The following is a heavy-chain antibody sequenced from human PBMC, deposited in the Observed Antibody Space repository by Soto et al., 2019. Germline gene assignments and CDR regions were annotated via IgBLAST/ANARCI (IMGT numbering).Heavy chain of an antibody. Sequence: SETLALTCTVSGGSISSSSYYWGWIRQPPGKGLEWIGSIYYSGSTYYNPSLKSRVTISVDTSKNQFSLKLSSVTAADTAVYYCARDDESFTIFGVATYNWFDPWGQGTLVTVSS. CDR3: ARDDESFTIFGVATYNWFDP. V-gene: IGHV4-39*01. CDR1: GGSISSSSYY. D-gene: IGHD3-3*01. J-gene: IGHJ5*02. CDR2: IYYSGST.